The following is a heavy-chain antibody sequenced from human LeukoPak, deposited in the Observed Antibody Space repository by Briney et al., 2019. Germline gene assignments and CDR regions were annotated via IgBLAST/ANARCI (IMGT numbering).Heavy chain of an antibody. J-gene: IGHJ4*02. Sequence: SETLSLTCTVSGGSIKNYYWSWLRQPPGKGLEWIAYINDNGHSGYNPSLESRVTISVDTSKNHFSLRRSSVTAAAPAVYFCARESGDYVRGSFSDYWGQRILVTVSS. CDR1: GGSIKNYY. CDR2: INDNGHS. CDR3: ARESGDYVRGSFSDY. D-gene: IGHD3-16*01. V-gene: IGHV4-59*12.